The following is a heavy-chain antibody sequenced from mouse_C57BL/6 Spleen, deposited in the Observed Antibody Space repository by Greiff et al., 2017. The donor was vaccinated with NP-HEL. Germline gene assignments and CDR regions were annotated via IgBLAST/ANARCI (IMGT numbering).Heavy chain of an antibody. D-gene: IGHD2-4*01. Sequence: VQLQQSGAELVRPGTSVKVSCKASGYAFTNYLIEWVKQRPGQGLEWIGVINPGSGGTNYNEKFKGKATLTADKSSSTDHMQLSSLTSEDSAVYFCARRGDYQGGAMDYWGQGTSVTVSS. CDR1: GYAFTNYL. J-gene: IGHJ4*01. CDR3: ARRGDYQGGAMDY. V-gene: IGHV1-54*01. CDR2: INPGSGGT.